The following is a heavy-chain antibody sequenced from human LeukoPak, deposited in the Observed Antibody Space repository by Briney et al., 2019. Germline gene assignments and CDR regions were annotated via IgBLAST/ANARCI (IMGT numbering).Heavy chain of an antibody. J-gene: IGHJ4*02. V-gene: IGHV3-20*04. CDR3: ARGDSSGYLYLDY. D-gene: IGHD3-22*01. CDR1: GFTFDDYG. Sequence: GGSLRLSCAAPGFTFDDYGMSWVRQAPGKGLEWVSGINWNGDSTGYADSVKGRFTISRDNAKNSLYLQMNSLRAEDTALYYCARGDSSGYLYLDYWGQGTLVTVSS. CDR2: INWNGDST.